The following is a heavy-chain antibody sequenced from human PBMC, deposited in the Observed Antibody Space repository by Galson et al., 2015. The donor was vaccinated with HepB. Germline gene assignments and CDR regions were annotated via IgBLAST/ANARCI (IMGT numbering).Heavy chain of an antibody. CDR2: IIPIFGTA. V-gene: IGHV1-69*13. Sequence: SVKVSCKASGGTFSSYAISWVRQAPGQGLEWMGGIIPIFGTANYAQKFQGRVTITADESTSTAYMELSSLRSEDTAVYYCARDRDGYNPEGYYYYYMDVWGKGTTVTVSS. D-gene: IGHD5-24*01. CDR3: ARDRDGYNPEGYYYYYMDV. CDR1: GGTFSSYA. J-gene: IGHJ6*03.